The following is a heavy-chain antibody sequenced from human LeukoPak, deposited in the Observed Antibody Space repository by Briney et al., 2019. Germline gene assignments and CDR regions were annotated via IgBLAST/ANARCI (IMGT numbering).Heavy chain of an antibody. D-gene: IGHD6-19*01. V-gene: IGHV3-23*01. CDR1: GFTFSSYA. CDR2: ISGSGGST. Sequence: GGSLRLSCAASGFTFSSYAMSWVRQAPGKGLEWVSAISGSGGSTYYADSVKGRFTISRDNSKNTLYLQMNSPRAEDTAVYYCAKDPHGSGWYGWVDYWGQGTLVTVSS. CDR3: AKDPHGSGWYGWVDY. J-gene: IGHJ4*02.